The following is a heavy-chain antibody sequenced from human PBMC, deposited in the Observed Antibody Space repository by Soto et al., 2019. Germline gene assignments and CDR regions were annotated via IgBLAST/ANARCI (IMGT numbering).Heavy chain of an antibody. CDR1: GFIFRNYL. D-gene: IGHD6-25*01. V-gene: IGHV3-7*01. CDR2: KKEYGSER. J-gene: IGHJ4*02. CDR3: AREKRANGYFDY. Sequence: GGSLRLSCAASGFIFRNYLMSWVRQAPGRGQEWVANKKEYGSERYYVDSVNGRFTISRDNAKNSLFLEMTRPRADDTAIYYCAREKRANGYFDYWGQGTRVTVSS.